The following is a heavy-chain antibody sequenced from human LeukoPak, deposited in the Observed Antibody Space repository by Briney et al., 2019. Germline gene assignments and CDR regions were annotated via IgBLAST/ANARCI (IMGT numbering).Heavy chain of an antibody. J-gene: IGHJ4*02. CDR2: INPNSGGT. CDR1: GYTFTGYY. V-gene: IGHV1-2*02. Sequence: ASVKVSCKASGYTFTGYYMHWVRQAPGQGLEWMGWINPNSGGTNYAQKFQGRVTMTRDTSISTAYMELSRLRSDDTAVHYCARDTEGIAAAGGIDYWGQGTLVTVSS. D-gene: IGHD6-13*01. CDR3: ARDTEGIAAAGGIDY.